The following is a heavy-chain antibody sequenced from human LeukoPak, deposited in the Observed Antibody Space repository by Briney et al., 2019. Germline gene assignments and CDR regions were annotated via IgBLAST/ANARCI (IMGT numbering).Heavy chain of an antibody. J-gene: IGHJ4*02. CDR1: GFTFSSYA. CDR3: AKPGGVEDY. Sequence: QTGGSLRLSCAASGFTFSSYAMHWVRQAPGKGLEWVAVISYDGSNKYYADSVKGRFTISRDNSKNTLYLQMNSLRAEDTAVYYCAKPGGVEDYWGQGTLVTVSS. V-gene: IGHV3-30*04. CDR2: ISYDGSNK. D-gene: IGHD3-16*01.